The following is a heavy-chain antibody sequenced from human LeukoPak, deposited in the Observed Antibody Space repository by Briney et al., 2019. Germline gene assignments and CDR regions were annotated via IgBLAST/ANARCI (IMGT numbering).Heavy chain of an antibody. CDR2: ISSSSSHI. CDR1: GFTFSSYS. V-gene: IGHV3-21*06. Sequence: GGSLRLSCAASGFTFSSYSMNWVRQAPGKGLEWVSSISSSSSHIFYADSVKGRFTISRDNAKNSLYLQMNSLRAEDTAVYYSATRYCTSTSCYAFDYWGQGTLVTVSS. D-gene: IGHD2-2*01. J-gene: IGHJ4*02. CDR3: ATRYCTSTSCYAFDY.